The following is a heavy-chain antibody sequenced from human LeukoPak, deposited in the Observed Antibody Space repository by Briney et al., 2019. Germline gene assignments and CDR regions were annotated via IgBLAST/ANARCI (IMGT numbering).Heavy chain of an antibody. J-gene: IGHJ6*03. V-gene: IGHV4-61*02. CDR1: GGSISSGSYY. Sequence: SETLSLTCTVSGGSISSGSYYWSWIRQPAGKGLEWIGRIYTSGSTNYNPSLKSRVTISVDTSKNQFSLKLSSVTAADTAVYYCARRPRGSSSWCAHYYYMDVWGKGTTVTISS. D-gene: IGHD6-13*01. CDR2: IYTSGST. CDR3: ARRPRGSSSWCAHYYYMDV.